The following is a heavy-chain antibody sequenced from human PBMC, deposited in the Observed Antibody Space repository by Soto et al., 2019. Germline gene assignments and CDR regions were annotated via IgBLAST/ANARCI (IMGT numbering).Heavy chain of an antibody. CDR2: ISGRGVDT. Sequence: EVQLLESGGGFVQPGGSLRLSCAASGFSFSSLAMSWVRQAPGKGLEWVSSISGRGVDTLYANSVNGRFTISRDNSRNTLYLQVNSLRAEDTAVYYCAKDQTDVTLLDYWGQGTLVTVSS. CDR3: AKDQTDVTLLDY. J-gene: IGHJ4*02. V-gene: IGHV3-23*01. CDR1: GFSFSSLA. D-gene: IGHD2-21*02.